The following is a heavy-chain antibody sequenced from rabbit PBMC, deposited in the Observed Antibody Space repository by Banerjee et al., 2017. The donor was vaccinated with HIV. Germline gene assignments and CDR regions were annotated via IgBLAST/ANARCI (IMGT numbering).Heavy chain of an antibody. CDR1: GFSFSNTNY. CDR2: IYAGSSANT. J-gene: IGHJ4*01. CDR3: ARGPAGYAGYGYPYFNF. V-gene: IGHV1S40*01. D-gene: IGHD7-1*01. Sequence: QSLEESGGDLVKPGASLTLTCTASGFSFSNTNYMRLVRQAPGKGLEWIACIYAGSSANTYYASWAKGRFTISKTSSTTVTLQMTSLTAADTATYFCARGPAGYAGYGYPYFNFWGQGTLVTVS.